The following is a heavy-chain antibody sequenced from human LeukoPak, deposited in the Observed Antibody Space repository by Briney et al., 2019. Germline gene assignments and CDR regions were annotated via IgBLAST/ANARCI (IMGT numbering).Heavy chain of an antibody. J-gene: IGHJ4*02. CDR3: GSGQWLVGVFY. V-gene: IGHV1-2*02. D-gene: IGHD6-19*01. CDR1: GHTFTGYY. CDR2: INPNSGVT. Sequence: ASGKVSCKASGHTFTGYYMHWVRQAPGQGLEWLGWINPNSGVTNYAQKFQGRITMTRDTSITTVYMELSSLTSDDTAVYYCGSGQWLVGVFYWGQGTLVTVSS.